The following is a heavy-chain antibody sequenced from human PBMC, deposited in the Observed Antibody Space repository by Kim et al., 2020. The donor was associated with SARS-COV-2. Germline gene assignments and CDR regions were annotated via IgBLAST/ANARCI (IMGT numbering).Heavy chain of an antibody. J-gene: IGHJ4*02. D-gene: IGHD6-19*01. Sequence: IHQAHSVKGRFTIARDNAENSLYLQMNSLGAEDPAVYYCARSDREVAGNWGQGTLVTVSS. V-gene: IGHV3-21*01. CDR3: ARSDREVAGN. CDR2: I.